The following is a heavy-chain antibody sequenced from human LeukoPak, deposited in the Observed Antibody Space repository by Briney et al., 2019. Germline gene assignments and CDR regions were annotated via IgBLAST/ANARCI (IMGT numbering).Heavy chain of an antibody. CDR2: IYYSGST. Sequence: SETPSLTCTVSGGSISSYYWSWIRQPPGKGLEWIGYIYYSGSTNYNPSLKSRVTISVDTSKNQFSLKLSSVTAADTAVYYCARTTSPYGDYAYYFDYWGQGTLVTVSS. D-gene: IGHD4-17*01. CDR1: GGSISSYY. V-gene: IGHV4-59*08. J-gene: IGHJ4*02. CDR3: ARTTSPYGDYAYYFDY.